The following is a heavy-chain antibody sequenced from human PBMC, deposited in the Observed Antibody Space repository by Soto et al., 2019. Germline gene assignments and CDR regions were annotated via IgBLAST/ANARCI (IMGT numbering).Heavy chain of an antibody. J-gene: IGHJ3*02. Sequence: ASVKVSCKASGYTFTSYGISWVRQAPGQGLEWMGRISAYNGNTNYAQKLQGRVTMTTDTSTSTAYMELRSLRSDDTAVYYCARGVPAAIGPRDSSSWSLPGPLSICGQGTMVTVSS. CDR1: GYTFTSYG. D-gene: IGHD2-2*01. CDR3: ARGVPAAIGPRDSSSWSLPGPLSI. CDR2: ISAYNGNT. V-gene: IGHV1-18*01.